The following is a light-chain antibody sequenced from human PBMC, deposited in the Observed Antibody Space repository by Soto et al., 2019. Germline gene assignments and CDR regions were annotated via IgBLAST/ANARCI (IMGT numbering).Light chain of an antibody. CDR3: LQYCSSPYT. Sequence: EIVLTQSPGTLSLSPGERATLSCRASQSVSSSYLAWYQQKPGQAPRLLIYGASSRATGIPDRFSGSGSGTDFTITIIILEPQDFEVYYCLQYCSSPYTFGQGIKLEIK. J-gene: IGKJ2*01. CDR2: GAS. CDR1: QSVSSSY. V-gene: IGKV3-20*01.